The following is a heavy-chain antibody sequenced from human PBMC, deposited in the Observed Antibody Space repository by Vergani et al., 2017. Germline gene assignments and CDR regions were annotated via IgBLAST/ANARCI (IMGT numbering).Heavy chain of an antibody. V-gene: IGHV4-34*01. CDR3: ARRAVVYAFDI. CDR1: GGSFSGYY. CDR2: IYYSGST. J-gene: IGHJ3*02. D-gene: IGHD6-19*01. Sequence: QVQLQQWGAGLLKPSETLSLTCAVYGGSFSGYYWGWSRQPPGKGLEWIGRIYYSGSTYYNPSLKSRGTISVDTSKNQFSLKLSSVTAADTAVYYCARRAVVYAFDIWGQGKMVTVSS.